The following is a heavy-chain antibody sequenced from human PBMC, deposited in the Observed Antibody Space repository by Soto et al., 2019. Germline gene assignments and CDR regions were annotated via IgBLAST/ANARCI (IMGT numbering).Heavy chain of an antibody. CDR1: GGSISSSSYY. CDR2: IYYSGST. J-gene: IGHJ5*02. V-gene: IGHV4-39*01. D-gene: IGHD6-13*01. CDR3: ARRIAAAGTGNNWFDP. Sequence: SETLSLTCTVSGGSISSSSYYWGWIRQPPGKGLEWIGSIYYSGSTYYNPSLKSRVTISVDTSKNQFSLKLSSVTAADTAVYYCARRIAAAGTGNNWFDPWGQGTLVTVSS.